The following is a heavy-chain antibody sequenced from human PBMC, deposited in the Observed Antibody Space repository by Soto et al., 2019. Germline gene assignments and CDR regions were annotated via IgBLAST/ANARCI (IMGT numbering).Heavy chain of an antibody. J-gene: IGHJ4*02. CDR3: AKDTYYYDSSGYYVFDY. D-gene: IGHD3-22*01. Sequence: GGSLRLSCAASGFTFSSYAMHWVRQAPGKGLEWVAVISYDGSNKYYADSVEGRFTISRDNSKSTVYLQMNSLRAEDTAIYYCAKDTYYYDSSGYYVFDYWGQGALVTVSS. V-gene: IGHV3-30-3*01. CDR1: GFTFSSYA. CDR2: ISYDGSNK.